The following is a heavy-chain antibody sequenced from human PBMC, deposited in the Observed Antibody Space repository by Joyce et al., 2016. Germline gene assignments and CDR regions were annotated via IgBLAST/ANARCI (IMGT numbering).Heavy chain of an antibody. Sequence: EVQLLESGGGLVQPAGSLRLSCAASGFTFSSYAMTWVRQAQGKGLEWVSTLRGGGFSTYCADSVKGRFTISRDNSKSTLYLQMNSLTAEDTAVYYCAKGLGTFDFWGQGTLVTVSS. V-gene: IGHV3-23*01. CDR2: LRGGGFST. J-gene: IGHJ4*02. CDR1: GFTFSSYA. D-gene: IGHD7-27*01. CDR3: AKGLGTFDF.